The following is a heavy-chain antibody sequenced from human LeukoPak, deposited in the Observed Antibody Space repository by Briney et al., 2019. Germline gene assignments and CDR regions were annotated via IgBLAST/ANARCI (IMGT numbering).Heavy chain of an antibody. J-gene: IGHJ4*02. CDR2: IHYSGST. CDR1: GGSSSSYY. V-gene: IGHV4-59*01. CDR3: ARSGGDRVEMPTIIDY. Sequence: PSETLSLTCTVSGGSSSSYYWSWLRQPPGKGLEWIGYIHYSGSTKYNPSLKSRVTILVDTSKNQFSLRLSSVTAADTAVYHCARSGGDRVEMPTIIDYWGQGTLVIVSS. D-gene: IGHD5-24*01.